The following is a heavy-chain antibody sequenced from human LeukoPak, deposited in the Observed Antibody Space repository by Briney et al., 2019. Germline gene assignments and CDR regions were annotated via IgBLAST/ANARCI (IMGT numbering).Heavy chain of an antibody. CDR3: ARTTYGDYGPSDY. D-gene: IGHD4-17*01. V-gene: IGHV3-30*03. CDR1: GFTFGSYG. J-gene: IGHJ4*02. Sequence: PGGSLRLSCAASGFTFGSYGMHWVRQAPGKGLEWVAVISYDGSNKYYADSVKDRFTISRDNSKNTLYLQMNSLRAEDTAVYYCARTTYGDYGPSDYWGQGTLVTVSS. CDR2: ISYDGSNK.